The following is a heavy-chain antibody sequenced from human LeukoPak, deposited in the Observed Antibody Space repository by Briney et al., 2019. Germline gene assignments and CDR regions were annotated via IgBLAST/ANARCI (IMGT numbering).Heavy chain of an antibody. J-gene: IGHJ6*03. CDR2: IIPIFGTA. CDR3: ARSAVATMAIRYYYYMDV. V-gene: IGHV1-69*05. Sequence: SVKVSCKASGYTFTGYYMHWGRQAPGQGLEWMGWIIPIFGTANYAQKFQGRVTITTDESTSTAYMELSSLRSEDTAVYYCARSAVATMAIRYYYYMDVWGKGTTVTVSS. D-gene: IGHD5-12*01. CDR1: GYTFTGYY.